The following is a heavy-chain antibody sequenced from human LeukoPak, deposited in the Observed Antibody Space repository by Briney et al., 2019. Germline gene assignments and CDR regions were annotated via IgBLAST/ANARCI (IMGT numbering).Heavy chain of an antibody. D-gene: IGHD3-22*01. V-gene: IGHV3-30*02. Sequence: PGGSLRLSCEASGFTLSSYPMHWVRQAPGKGLEGVAFIRYDGSTKHYADSVKGRFPISRDNSKNTLYLQMNSLRVEDTALYYCANVVNYDSSGHGDYWGQGTLVTVSS. CDR3: ANVVNYDSSGHGDY. J-gene: IGHJ4*02. CDR1: GFTLSSYP. CDR2: IRYDGSTK.